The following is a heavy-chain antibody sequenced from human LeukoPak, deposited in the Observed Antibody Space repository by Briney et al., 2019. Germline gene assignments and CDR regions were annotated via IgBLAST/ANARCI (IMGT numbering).Heavy chain of an antibody. J-gene: IGHJ4*02. CDR1: GFSFSNYW. CDR2: IKTDGSSI. CDR3: VSGITATSV. D-gene: IGHD1-20*01. V-gene: IGHV3-74*01. Sequence: GGSLRLSCVGSGFSFSNYWMHWVRQAPGKGLMWVAAIKTDGSSISYVDSVRGRFTISRDNAKNTLYLQMNRLRAEDTAIYYCVSGITATSVWGQGTLVTVSS.